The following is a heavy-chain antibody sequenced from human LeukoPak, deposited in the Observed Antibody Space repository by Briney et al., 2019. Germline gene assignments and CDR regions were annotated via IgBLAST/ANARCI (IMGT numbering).Heavy chain of an antibody. CDR2: ISSSSSYI. D-gene: IGHD3-3*01. V-gene: IGHV3-21*01. CDR1: GFTFSSYS. Sequence: GGSLRLSCAASGFTFSSYSVNWVRQAPGKGLEWVSSISSSSSYIYYADSVKGRFTISRDNAKNSLYLQMNSLRAEDTAVYYCARGGMGYDFWSGYSHNYYFDYWGQGTLVTVSS. CDR3: ARGGMGYDFWSGYSHNYYFDY. J-gene: IGHJ4*02.